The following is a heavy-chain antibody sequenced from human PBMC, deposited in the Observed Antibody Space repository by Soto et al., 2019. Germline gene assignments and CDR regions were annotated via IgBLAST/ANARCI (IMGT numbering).Heavy chain of an antibody. J-gene: IGHJ4*02. CDR1: GFTFSSYG. D-gene: IGHD1-26*01. V-gene: IGHV3-30*18. Sequence: QVQLVESGGGVVQPGRSLRLSCAASGFTFSSYGMHWVRQAPGKGLEWVAVISYDGSNKYYADSVKGRFTISRDNSKNTLYLQMNSLRAEDTAVYYCAKDGGSYLGGHDYWGQGTLVTVSS. CDR2: ISYDGSNK. CDR3: AKDGGSYLGGHDY.